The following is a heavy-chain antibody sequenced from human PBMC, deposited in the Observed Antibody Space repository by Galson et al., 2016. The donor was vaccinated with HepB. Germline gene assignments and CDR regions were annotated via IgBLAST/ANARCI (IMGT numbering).Heavy chain of an antibody. CDR2: ISIGSTHI. V-gene: IGHV3-11*06. CDR3: ARGHDSDADYDLDD. D-gene: IGHD3-16*01. J-gene: IGHJ4*02. Sequence: SLRLSCATSGFNFSDYYMTWIRQAPGKGLEWVSSISIGSTHIFYADSVKGRFTTSRDNAKNSLYLQMNSLRIEDTAIYYCARGHDSDADYDLDDWGQGTLVTVSS. CDR1: GFNFSDYY.